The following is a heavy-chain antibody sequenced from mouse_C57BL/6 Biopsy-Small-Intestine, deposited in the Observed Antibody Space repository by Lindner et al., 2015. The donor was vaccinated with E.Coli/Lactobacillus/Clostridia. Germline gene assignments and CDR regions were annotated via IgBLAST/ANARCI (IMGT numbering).Heavy chain of an antibody. D-gene: IGHD1-1*02. V-gene: IGHV1S126*01. Sequence: SVKVLLQGFLITPLSIMVSVGCDRPLDKGLSGWGGSAFYNGNTNYGQKFQDRVTMTIDTSTKIAYMELRSLRSDDTAVYYCASIPSSGWYWGEPDYWGQGTLVTVSS. J-gene: IGHJ4*01. CDR3: ASIPSSGWYWGEPDY. CDR1: ITPLSIMV. CDR2: SAFYNGNT.